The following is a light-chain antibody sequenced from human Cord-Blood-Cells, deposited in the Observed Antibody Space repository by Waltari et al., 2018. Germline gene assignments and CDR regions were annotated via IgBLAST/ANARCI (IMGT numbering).Light chain of an antibody. J-gene: IGKJ3*01. CDR2: DAS. CDR3: QQRSNWPIFT. Sequence: EIVLTQSPATLSLSPGERATISCRASQSVSSYLAWYQQKPGQAPRLLIYDASNRATGIPARFSGSGSGTDFTLTISSLEPEDFAVYYCQQRSNWPIFTFGPGTKVDIK. CDR1: QSVSSY. V-gene: IGKV3-11*01.